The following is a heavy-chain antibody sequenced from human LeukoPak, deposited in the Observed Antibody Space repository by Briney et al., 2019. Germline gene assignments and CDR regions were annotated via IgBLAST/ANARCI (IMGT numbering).Heavy chain of an antibody. CDR1: GFTFNSYS. D-gene: IGHD1-26*01. Sequence: PGGSLRLSCAASGFTFNSYSMNWVRQAPGKGLEWVSSISGSSSYTYYADSVKGRFTISRDNANNSLFLHMNTLRAEYTAVYYCARGGGSFYSDYFDYWGQGTLVTVSS. CDR3: ARGGGSFYSDYFDY. J-gene: IGHJ4*02. V-gene: IGHV3-21*01. CDR2: ISGSSSYT.